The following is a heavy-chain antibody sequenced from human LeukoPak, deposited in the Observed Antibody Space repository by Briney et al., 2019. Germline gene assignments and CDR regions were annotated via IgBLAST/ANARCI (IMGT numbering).Heavy chain of an antibody. Sequence: ASVKVSCKASGYIFTGYYMHWVRQAPGQGLEWMGWINPNSGGTNYAQKFQGRVTMTRDTSISTAYMELSSLRSEDTAVYYCARDPPGRPYSSSSYGWGQGTLVTVSS. D-gene: IGHD6-6*01. V-gene: IGHV1-2*02. CDR2: INPNSGGT. J-gene: IGHJ4*02. CDR3: ARDPPGRPYSSSSYG. CDR1: GYIFTGYY.